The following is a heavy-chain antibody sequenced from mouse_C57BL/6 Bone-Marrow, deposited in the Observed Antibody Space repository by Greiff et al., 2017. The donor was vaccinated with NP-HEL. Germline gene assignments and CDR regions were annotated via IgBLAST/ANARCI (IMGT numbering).Heavy chain of an antibody. V-gene: IGHV5-4*01. CDR3: ARDFYDYDEGVDY. J-gene: IGHJ2*01. CDR1: GFTFSSYA. D-gene: IGHD2-4*01. Sequence: EVQLVESGGGLVKPGGSLKLSCAASGFTFSSYAMSWVRQTPEKRLEWVATISDGGSYTYYPDNVKGRFTISRDNAKNNLYLQMSHLKSEDTAMYYCARDFYDYDEGVDYWGQGTTLTVSS. CDR2: ISDGGSYT.